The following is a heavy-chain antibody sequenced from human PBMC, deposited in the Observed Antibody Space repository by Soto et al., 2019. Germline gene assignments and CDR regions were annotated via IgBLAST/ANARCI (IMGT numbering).Heavy chain of an antibody. V-gene: IGHV1-69*01. CDR3: AREKTGYYFDRSDLGVNWFDH. D-gene: IGHD3-22*01. Sequence: QVQLVQSGAEVKKPGSSVKVSCKTSGGTFSSYAISWVRQASGQGLEWMGRIIPMFRTPTYAQKFQGRVTITADVSTSTAYMELSSLRSEDTDVYYCAREKTGYYFDRSDLGVNWFDHWGQGTLVTVSS. CDR1: GGTFSSYA. J-gene: IGHJ5*02. CDR2: IIPMFRTP.